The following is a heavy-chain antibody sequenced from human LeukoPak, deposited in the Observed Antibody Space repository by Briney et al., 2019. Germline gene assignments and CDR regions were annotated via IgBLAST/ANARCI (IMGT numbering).Heavy chain of an antibody. CDR2: IRSNGATA. Sequence: GGSLRLSCAASGFSFSSFAMTWVRQAQGKGRGWVSTIRSNGATAYNADSVKGRFTISRDNSKNTVYLQMNSLRVEDTAIYYCARGQEFDDGVFDSWGQGTLVTVSS. V-gene: IGHV3-23*01. CDR3: ARGQEFDDGVFDS. D-gene: IGHD1-1*01. CDR1: GFSFSSFA. J-gene: IGHJ4*02.